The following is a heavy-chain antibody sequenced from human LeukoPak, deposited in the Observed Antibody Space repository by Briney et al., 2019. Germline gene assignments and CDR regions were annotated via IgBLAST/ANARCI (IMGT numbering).Heavy chain of an antibody. Sequence: ASVKVSCKVSGYTLTELSMHWVRQAPGKGLEWMGGFDPEDGETIYAQKFQGRVTMTEDTSTDTAYMELSSLRSEDTAVYYCATDLRRLGLNWFDPWGQGTLVTVSS. V-gene: IGHV1-24*01. CDR1: GYTLTELS. CDR2: FDPEDGET. D-gene: IGHD3-9*01. CDR3: ATDLRRLGLNWFDP. J-gene: IGHJ5*02.